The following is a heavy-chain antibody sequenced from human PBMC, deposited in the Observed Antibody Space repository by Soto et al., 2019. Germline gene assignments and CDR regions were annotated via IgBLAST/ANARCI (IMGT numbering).Heavy chain of an antibody. CDR2: IHNDGIGT. Sequence: EVQVVESGGGLVQPGGSLRLSCAASGFTFSNYWMHWVRQVPGKGLVWVARIHNDGIGTFYADSVKARFTISRDHAKNTLYLQLNSLRGDDTAVYYCVRDRPHNWFDPWGQGTLVTVSS. CDR3: VRDRPHNWFDP. J-gene: IGHJ5*02. CDR1: GFTFSNYW. V-gene: IGHV3-74*01.